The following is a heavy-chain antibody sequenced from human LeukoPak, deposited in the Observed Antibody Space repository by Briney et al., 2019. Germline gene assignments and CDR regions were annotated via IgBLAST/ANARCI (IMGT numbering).Heavy chain of an antibody. CDR2: IRYDGSKK. Sequence: GGSLRLSCAASGFTFSSYGMHWVRQAPGKGLEWVAFIRYDGSKKDYADSVKGRFTISRDNSKNTLYLQRKGLRAEDTAVYYCAKTPYSLDYFDYWGQGTLVTVSS. CDR3: AKTPYSLDYFDY. D-gene: IGHD6-13*01. J-gene: IGHJ4*02. V-gene: IGHV3-30*02. CDR1: GFTFSSYG.